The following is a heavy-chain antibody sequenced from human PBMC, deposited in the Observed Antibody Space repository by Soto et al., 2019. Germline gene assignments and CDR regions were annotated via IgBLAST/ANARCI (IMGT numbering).Heavy chain of an antibody. CDR2: IWYDGSNK. V-gene: IGHV3-33*01. CDR3: ARGTVTPPFAFDY. Sequence: QVQLVESGGGVVQPGRSLRLSCAVSGFTFSSYGMHWVRQAPGKGLEWVAVIWYDGSNKYYADSVKGRFTISRDNSKNTLYLQMNSLRAEDTAVYYCARGTVTPPFAFDYWGQGTLVTVSS. CDR1: GFTFSSYG. J-gene: IGHJ4*02. D-gene: IGHD4-17*01.